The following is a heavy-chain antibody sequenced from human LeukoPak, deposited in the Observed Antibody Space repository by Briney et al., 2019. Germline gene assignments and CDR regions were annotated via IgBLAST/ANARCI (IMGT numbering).Heavy chain of an antibody. Sequence: QTGGSLRLSCAGSGITFSTYWMHWVRQAPGKGLVWVSRINSEGSTISYADSVKGRFTISRDNAKNTLFLQMNSLRAGDTAVYYCARISSDSISYYDHWGQGTLVTVSS. CDR3: ARISSDSISYYDH. CDR2: INSEGSTI. J-gene: IGHJ4*02. D-gene: IGHD3-22*01. V-gene: IGHV3-74*01. CDR1: GITFSTYW.